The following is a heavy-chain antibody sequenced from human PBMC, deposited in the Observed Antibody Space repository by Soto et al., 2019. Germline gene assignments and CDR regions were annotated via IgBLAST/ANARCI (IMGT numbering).Heavy chain of an antibody. D-gene: IGHD3-10*01. V-gene: IGHV3-48*02. Sequence: GGSLRLSCAASGFTFSSYSMNWVRQAPGKGLEWVSYISSSSSTIYYADSVKGRFTISRDNAKNSLYLQMNSLRDEDTAVYYCARDRGLWFGESALYYYGMNVWGQGTTVTVSS. CDR1: GFTFSSYS. J-gene: IGHJ6*02. CDR3: ARDRGLWFGESALYYYGMNV. CDR2: ISSSSSTI.